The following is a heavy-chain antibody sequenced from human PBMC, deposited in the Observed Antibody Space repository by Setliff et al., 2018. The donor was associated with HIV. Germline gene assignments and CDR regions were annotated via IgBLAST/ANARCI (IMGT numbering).Heavy chain of an antibody. V-gene: IGHV3-30*06. CDR2: IAHDGSSK. D-gene: IGHD6-6*01. Sequence: GGSLSLSCTASGFAFSTFAVHWVRQAPGKGLEWVALIAHDGSSKYYGDSVKGRFTISRDNSKNTLYLQMDSLGPEDTSIYYCARSWAMQQLVPGYWGQGTLVTVSS. CDR1: GFAFSTFA. J-gene: IGHJ4*02. CDR3: ARSWAMQQLVPGY.